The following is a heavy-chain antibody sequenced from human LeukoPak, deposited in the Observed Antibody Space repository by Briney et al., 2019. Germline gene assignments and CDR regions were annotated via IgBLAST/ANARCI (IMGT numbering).Heavy chain of an antibody. CDR2: IYYSGST. Sequence: SETLSLTCTVSGGSISSYYWSWIRQPPGKGLEWIGYIYYSGSTNYNPFLKSRVTISVDTSKNQFSLKLSSVTAADTAVYYCARGDGIGGYYYHGMDVWGQGTTVTVSS. CDR3: ARGDGIGGYYYHGMDV. V-gene: IGHV4-59*01. D-gene: IGHD3-22*01. CDR1: GGSISSYY. J-gene: IGHJ6*02.